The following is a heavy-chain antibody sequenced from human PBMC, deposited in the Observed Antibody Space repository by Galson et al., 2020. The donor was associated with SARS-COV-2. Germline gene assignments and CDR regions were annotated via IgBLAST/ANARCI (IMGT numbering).Heavy chain of an antibody. CDR1: GFTFSSYA. CDR3: ARDRVRGLNYYYCGMDV. CDR2: ISYDGSNK. J-gene: IGHJ6*02. Sequence: GESLKISCAASGFTFSSYAMHWVRQAPGKGLEWVAVISYDGSNKYYADSVKGRFTISRDNSKNTLYLQMNSLRAEDTAVYYCARDRVRGLNYYYCGMDVWGQGTTVTVTS. D-gene: IGHD3-10*02. V-gene: IGHV3-30-3*01.